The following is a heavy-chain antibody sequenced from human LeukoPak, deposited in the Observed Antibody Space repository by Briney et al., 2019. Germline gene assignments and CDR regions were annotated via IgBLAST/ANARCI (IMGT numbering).Heavy chain of an antibody. J-gene: IGHJ4*02. Sequence: GGSLRLSCAASGFTFSSYAMSWVRQAPGKGLEWVSYISSSGSTIYYADSVKGRFTISRDNAKNSLYLQMNSLRAEDTAVYYCARDGRQNDYGDYWGQGTLVTVSS. CDR2: ISSSGSTI. V-gene: IGHV3-48*04. CDR1: GFTFSSYA. CDR3: ARDGRQNDYGDY.